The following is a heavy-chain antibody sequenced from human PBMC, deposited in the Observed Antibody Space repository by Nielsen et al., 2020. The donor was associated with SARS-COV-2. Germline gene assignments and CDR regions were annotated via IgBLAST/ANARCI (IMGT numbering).Heavy chain of an antibody. CDR2: LNPDGSDK. D-gene: IGHD5-24*01. CDR1: GFTFSNYW. J-gene: IGHJ4*02. Sequence: GESLKISCAASGFTFSNYWMTWIRQAPGKGLEWVAHLNPDGSDKYYVDSVKGRFTISRDNAKRHLYVQMNSLRAEDTAVYYCVCEALNYWGQGALVTVSS. V-gene: IGHV3-7*01. CDR3: VCEALNY.